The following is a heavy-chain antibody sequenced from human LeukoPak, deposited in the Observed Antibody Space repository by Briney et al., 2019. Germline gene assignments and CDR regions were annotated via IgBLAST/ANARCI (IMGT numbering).Heavy chain of an antibody. Sequence: ASVKVSCKASGYTFTGYYMHWVRQAPGQGLEWMGWINPKSGGANYAQKFQGRVTMTWDTSISTAYMELSRLRSDDTAVYYCAREYILTAYYGDYGGQGTLVTVSS. D-gene: IGHD3-9*01. CDR1: GYTFTGYY. V-gene: IGHV1-2*02. CDR3: AREYILTAYYGDY. J-gene: IGHJ4*02. CDR2: INPKSGGA.